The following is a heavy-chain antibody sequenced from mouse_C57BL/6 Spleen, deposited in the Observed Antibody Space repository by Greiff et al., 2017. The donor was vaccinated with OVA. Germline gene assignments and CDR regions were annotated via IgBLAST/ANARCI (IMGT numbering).Heavy chain of an antibody. CDR1: GYTFTSYW. V-gene: IGHV1-64*01. J-gene: IGHJ4*01. CDR2: IHPNSGST. D-gene: IGHD3-3*01. Sequence: QVQLQQPGAELVKPGASVKLSCKASGYTFTSYWLHWVKQRPGQGLEWIGMIHPNSGSTNYNEKFKSKATLTVDKSSSTAYMQRSSLTSEDSAVYYCARRGTGYAMDYWGQGTSVTVSS. CDR3: ARRGTGYAMDY.